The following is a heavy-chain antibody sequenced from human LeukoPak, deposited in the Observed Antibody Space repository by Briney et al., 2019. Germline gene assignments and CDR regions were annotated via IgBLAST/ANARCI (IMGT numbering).Heavy chain of an antibody. CDR1: GFTFSSLG. J-gene: IGHJ4*01. D-gene: IGHD1-14*01. Sequence: GGSLRLSCSASGFTFSSLGMHWVRQAPGKGLEHVSTIGSDGDSTYYADSVKDRFTISRDNSKNALYLQMTSLRPEDSAVYYCVSPVFINYWGQGTLVTVSS. CDR2: IGSDGDST. CDR3: VSPVFINY. V-gene: IGHV3-64D*06.